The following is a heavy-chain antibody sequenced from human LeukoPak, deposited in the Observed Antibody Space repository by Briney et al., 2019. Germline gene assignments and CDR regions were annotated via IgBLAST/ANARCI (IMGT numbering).Heavy chain of an antibody. CDR2: TYYSGST. J-gene: IGHJ6*02. Sequence: PSETLSLTCTVSGGSISSYYWSWIRQPPGKGLEWIGYTYYSGSTNYNPSLKRRVTISVDTSKNQFSLKLSSVTAADTAVYYCARDSLLWFEELPPSETETAKYYYYYYGMDVWGQGTTVTVSS. CDR1: GGSISSYY. CDR3: ARDSLLWFEELPPSETETAKYYYYYYGMDV. V-gene: IGHV4-59*01. D-gene: IGHD3-10*01.